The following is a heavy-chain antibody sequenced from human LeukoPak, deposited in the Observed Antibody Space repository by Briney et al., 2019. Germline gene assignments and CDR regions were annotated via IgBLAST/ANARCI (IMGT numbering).Heavy chain of an antibody. CDR3: ARGGWYYDC. J-gene: IGHJ4*02. CDR1: GGSISSYY. V-gene: IGHV4-59*01. D-gene: IGHD6-19*01. CDR2: IYYSGST. Sequence: PSETLSLTCTVSGGSISSYYWSWIRQPPGKGLEWIGYIYYSGSTKYNPSLKSRVTISVDTSKNQFPLKLSSVTAADTAVYYCARGGWYYDCWGQGTLVTVSS.